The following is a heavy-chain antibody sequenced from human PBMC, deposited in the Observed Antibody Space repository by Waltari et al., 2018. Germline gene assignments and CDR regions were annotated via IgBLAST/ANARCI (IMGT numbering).Heavy chain of an antibody. J-gene: IGHJ4*02. D-gene: IGHD1-7*01. V-gene: IGHV3-66*01. Sequence: EVQLVESGGGLVQPGGSLSLSCAASGFTVSSNYISWVRQAPGKGLEWVSVISSGGNTYYADSVKGRFTISRDNFKNTVYLQMNSLRAEDTAVYYCARDVAGNFPDYWGQGTLVTVSS. CDR2: ISSGGNT. CDR1: GFTVSSNY. CDR3: ARDVAGNFPDY.